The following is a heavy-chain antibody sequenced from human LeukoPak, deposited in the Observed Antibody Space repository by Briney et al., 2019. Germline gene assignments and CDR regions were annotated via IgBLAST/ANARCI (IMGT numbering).Heavy chain of an antibody. CDR3: ASARPHAHLTHYEAFEF. CDR2: FDPEDGET. CDR1: GYTLTELS. J-gene: IGHJ3*01. V-gene: IGHV1-24*01. D-gene: IGHD3-3*02. Sequence: ASVKVSCKVSGYTLTELSMHWVRQAPGKGLEWMGGFDPEDGETIYAQKFQGRVTMTEDTSTDTAYMELSSLRSEDTAVYYCASARPHAHLTHYEAFEFWGQGTMVIVSS.